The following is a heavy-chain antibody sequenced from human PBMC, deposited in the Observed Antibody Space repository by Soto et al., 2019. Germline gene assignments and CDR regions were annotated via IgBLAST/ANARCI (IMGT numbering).Heavy chain of an antibody. J-gene: IGHJ5*02. CDR1: GGSISSSSYY. Sequence: QLQLQESGPGLVKPSETLSLTCTVSGGSISSSSYYWGWIRQSPGKGLEWIGNIYYSGSTHYNPSLKSRVPISVDTSKNQFSVKLSSVTAADTAVYFCARQSYGDNPPWFDPWGQGTLVTVSS. V-gene: IGHV4-39*01. CDR3: ARQSYGDNPPWFDP. CDR2: IYYSGST. D-gene: IGHD4-17*01.